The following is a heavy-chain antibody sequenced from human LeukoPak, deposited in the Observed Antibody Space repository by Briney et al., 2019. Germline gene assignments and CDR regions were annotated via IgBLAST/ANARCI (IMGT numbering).Heavy chain of an antibody. V-gene: IGHV1-69*01. CDR1: GGTFSSYA. Sequence: SVTVSCKASGGTFSSYAISWVRQAPGQGLEWMGGIIPIFGTANYAQKLQGRVTIAADESTSTAYMELSSLRSEDTAVYYCARVVRVTGYSAGVYFDYWGQGTLVTVSS. CDR2: IIPIFGTA. CDR3: ARVVRVTGYSAGVYFDY. J-gene: IGHJ4*02. D-gene: IGHD3-9*01.